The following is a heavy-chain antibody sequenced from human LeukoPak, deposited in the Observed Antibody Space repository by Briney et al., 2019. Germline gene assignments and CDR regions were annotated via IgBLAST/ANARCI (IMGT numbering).Heavy chain of an antibody. CDR3: ARDGDIAVATAPYYFDY. D-gene: IGHD6-19*01. CDR1: GFTFSYYE. V-gene: IGHV3-48*03. CDR2: ITGGSTTK. Sequence: PGGSLRLSCAAPGFTFSYYEMIWVRQAPGKGLEWVSYITGGSTTKNYADSVKGRFTISRDNAKNSLYLQMNSLRAEDTAIYYCARDGDIAVATAPYYFDYWGQGILVTVSS. J-gene: IGHJ4*02.